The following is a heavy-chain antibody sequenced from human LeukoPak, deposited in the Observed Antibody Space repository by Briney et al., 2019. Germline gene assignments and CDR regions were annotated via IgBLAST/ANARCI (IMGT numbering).Heavy chain of an antibody. J-gene: IGHJ4*02. CDR3: ARAYDSSGYYFWAFDY. Sequence: SETLSLTCTVSGGSISSYYWSWIRQPAGKGLEWIGSIYYSGSTYYNPSLKSRVTISIDTSKNQFSLKLSSVTAADTAVYYCARAYDSSGYYFWAFDYWGQGTLVTVSS. CDR1: GGSISSYY. CDR2: IYYSGST. V-gene: IGHV4-4*07. D-gene: IGHD3-22*01.